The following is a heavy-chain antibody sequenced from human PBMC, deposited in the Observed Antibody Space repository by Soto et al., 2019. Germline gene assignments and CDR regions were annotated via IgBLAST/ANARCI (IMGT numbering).Heavy chain of an antibody. V-gene: IGHV5-10-1*01. D-gene: IGHD4-17*01. Sequence: PGESLKISCKGSGYSFTSYWISWVRQMPGKGLEWMGRIDPSDSYTNYSPSFQGHVTISADKSISTAYLQWSSLKASDTDMYYCACVLTRPLDDGDVDYWGQGTLVTVSS. CDR3: ACVLTRPLDDGDVDY. J-gene: IGHJ4*02. CDR2: IDPSDSYT. CDR1: GYSFTSYW.